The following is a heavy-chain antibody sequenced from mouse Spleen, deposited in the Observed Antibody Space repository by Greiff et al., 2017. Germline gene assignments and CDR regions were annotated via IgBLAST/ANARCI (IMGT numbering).Heavy chain of an antibody. CDR3: ARLPLTGMDY. D-gene: IGHD4-1*01. Sequence: QVQLQQPGAELVMPGASVKLSCKASGYTFTSYWMHWVKQRPGQGLEWIGEIDPSDSYTNYNQKFKGKATLTVDKSSSTAYMQLSSLTSEDSAVYYCARLPLTGMDYWGQGTTLTVSS. CDR2: IDPSDSYT. CDR1: GYTFTSYW. J-gene: IGHJ2*01. V-gene: IGHV1-69*01.